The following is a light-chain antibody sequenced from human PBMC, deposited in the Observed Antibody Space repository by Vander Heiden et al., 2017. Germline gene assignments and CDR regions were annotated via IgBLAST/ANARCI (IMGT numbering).Light chain of an antibody. Sequence: DIQMTQSPSSLSASVGDRVTITCRASQSISSYLNWYQQKPGKAPKLLIYAASSLQSGVPSRFSGSGSGTDFTLTISRLQPEDFATYYCQQRDSTLGTFGQRTKLDIK. CDR3: QQRDSTLGT. J-gene: IGKJ2*02. CDR2: AAS. CDR1: QSISSY. V-gene: IGKV1-39*01.